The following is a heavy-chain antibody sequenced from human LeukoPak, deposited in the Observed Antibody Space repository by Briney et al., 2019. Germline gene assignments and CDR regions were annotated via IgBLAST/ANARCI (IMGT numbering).Heavy chain of an antibody. CDR1: GGSISSSSYY. J-gene: IGHJ4*02. CDR2: IYYSGST. V-gene: IGHV4-39*01. D-gene: IGHD3-22*01. Sequence: PSETLSLTCTVSGGSISSSSYYWGWIRQPPGKGLEWIESIYYSGSTYYNPSLKSRVTISVDTSKNQFSLKLSSVTAADTAVYYCASHYYDSSGYYLLNYWGQGTLVTVSS. CDR3: ASHYYDSSGYYLLNY.